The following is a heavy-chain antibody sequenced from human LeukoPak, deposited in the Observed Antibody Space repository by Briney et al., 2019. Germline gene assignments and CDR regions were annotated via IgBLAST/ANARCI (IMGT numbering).Heavy chain of an antibody. CDR1: GFTFSTYN. J-gene: IGHJ4*02. CDR3: AREVRDEGSFDY. CDR2: ITSSSTNI. Sequence: GGSLRLSCAASGFTFSTYNMNWVRQAPGKGLEWVSHITSSSTNIYYADSVKGRFTISRDNSKNTLYLQMNSLRAEDTAVYYCAREVRDEGSFDYWGQGTLVTVSS. V-gene: IGHV3-48*01.